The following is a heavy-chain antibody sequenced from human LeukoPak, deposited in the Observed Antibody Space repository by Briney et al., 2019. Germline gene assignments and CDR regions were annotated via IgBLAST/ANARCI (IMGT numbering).Heavy chain of an antibody. Sequence: GGSLRLPCAASGFTFSSYAMHWVRQAPGKGLEWVAVISYDGSNKYYADSVKGRFTISRDNAKNSLYLQMNSLRAEDTAVYYCAELGITMIGVVWGKGTTVTISS. CDR2: ISYDGSNK. J-gene: IGHJ6*04. D-gene: IGHD3-10*02. CDR1: GFTFSSYA. CDR3: AELGITMIGVV. V-gene: IGHV3-30-3*02.